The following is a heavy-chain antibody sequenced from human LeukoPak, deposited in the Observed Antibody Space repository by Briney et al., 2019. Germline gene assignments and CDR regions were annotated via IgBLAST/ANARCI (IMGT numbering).Heavy chain of an antibody. Sequence: PGGSLRLSCAASGFTLSSYEVNWVRQAPGKGLEWVAYISIRGTTRYYADSVKGRFAISRDSAKNSPFLQMNSLRADDTAVYYCARDVGPHYVDYWGQGTLVTVSS. J-gene: IGHJ4*02. CDR2: ISIRGTTR. CDR1: GFTLSSYE. CDR3: ARDVGPHYVDY. V-gene: IGHV3-48*03. D-gene: IGHD3-16*01.